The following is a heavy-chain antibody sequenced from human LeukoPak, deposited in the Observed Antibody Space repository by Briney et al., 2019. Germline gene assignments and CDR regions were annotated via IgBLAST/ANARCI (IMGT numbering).Heavy chain of an antibody. CDR2: IKQDGSEK. CDR3: ARAKFSAYTGNPGARKTSYYMDV. D-gene: IGHD1-26*01. CDR1: GFTFSSYW. J-gene: IGHJ6*03. V-gene: IGHV3-7*01. Sequence: GGSLRLSCAASGFTFSSYWMSWVRQAPGKGLEWVANIKQDGSEKYYVDSVKGRFTISRDNAKNSLYLQMNSLRAEDTAVYYCARAKFSAYTGNPGARKTSYYMDVWGKGTTVTVSS.